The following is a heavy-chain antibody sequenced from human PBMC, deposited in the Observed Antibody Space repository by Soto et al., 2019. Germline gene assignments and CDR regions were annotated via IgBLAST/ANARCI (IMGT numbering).Heavy chain of an antibody. CDR1: GYTFNNYG. Sequence: QVQLVQSGAEVKKPGASVKVSCTASGYTFNNYGMSWVRQAPGQGLEWMGWISGYNGNTNYAEKFPGRVTMTTDTSTSTAYMELRSLRSDDTAVYYCARVRGTNGACRTRGMEVGGHGTAVTVSS. V-gene: IGHV1-18*01. CDR2: ISGYNGNT. CDR3: ARVRGTNGACRTRGMEV. D-gene: IGHD2-8*01. J-gene: IGHJ6*02.